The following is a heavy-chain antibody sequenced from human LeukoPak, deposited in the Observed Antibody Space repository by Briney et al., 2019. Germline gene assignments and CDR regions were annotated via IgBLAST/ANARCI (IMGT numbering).Heavy chain of an antibody. CDR1: GGTFSSYA. CDR3: ARGKYSSSWYPYYYYYYMDV. J-gene: IGHJ6*03. Sequence: SVKVSCKASGGTFSSYAISWVRQAPGQGLEWMGGIIPIFGTANYAQKFQGRVTITTDESTSTAYMELSSLRSEDTAVYYCARGKYSSSWYPYYYYYYMDVWGKGTTVTVSS. D-gene: IGHD6-13*01. CDR2: IIPIFGTA. V-gene: IGHV1-69*05.